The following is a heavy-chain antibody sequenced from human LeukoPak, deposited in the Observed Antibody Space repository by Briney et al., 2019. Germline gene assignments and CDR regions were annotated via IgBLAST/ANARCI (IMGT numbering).Heavy chain of an antibody. D-gene: IGHD5-24*01. CDR2: IIPILGIA. V-gene: IGHV1-69*02. CDR3: ARRYGRGPAGY. Sequence: SVKVSCKASGGTFSSYTISWVRQAPGQGLEWMGRIIPILGIANYAQKFQGRVTITADKSTSTAYMELSSLRSEDTAVYYCARRYGRGPAGYWGQGTLVTVSS. J-gene: IGHJ4*02. CDR1: GGTFSSYT.